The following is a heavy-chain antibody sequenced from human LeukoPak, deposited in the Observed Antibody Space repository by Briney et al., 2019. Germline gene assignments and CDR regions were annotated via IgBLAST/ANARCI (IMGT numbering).Heavy chain of an antibody. Sequence: GGSLRLTCAASGFTFSSYSMSWVRQGPGKGLEWVSVIYGGGDTYYADSVKGRFTISRDNSKNTLYLQMNSLRAEDTAVYYCARDRGGPEGGQYYFDYWGQGTLVTVSS. D-gene: IGHD1-14*01. J-gene: IGHJ4*02. V-gene: IGHV3-66*01. CDR2: IYGGGDT. CDR1: GFTFSSYS. CDR3: ARDRGGPEGGQYYFDY.